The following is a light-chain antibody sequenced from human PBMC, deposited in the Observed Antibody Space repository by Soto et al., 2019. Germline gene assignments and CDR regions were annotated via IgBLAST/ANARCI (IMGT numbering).Light chain of an antibody. CDR3: QQYDSYAVT. CDR2: KAS. Sequence: DIPMTQSPSTLSASVGDRVTITCRASQSISIWLAWYQQKPGKAPKLLISKASTLQSGVSSRFGGSGSGTEFTLTISSLQPDDFATYYCQQYDSYAVTFGQGTKLEIK. CDR1: QSISIW. V-gene: IGKV1-5*03. J-gene: IGKJ2*01.